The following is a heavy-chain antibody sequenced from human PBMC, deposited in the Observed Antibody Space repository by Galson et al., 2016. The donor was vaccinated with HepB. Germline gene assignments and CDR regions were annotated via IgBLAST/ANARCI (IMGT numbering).Heavy chain of an antibody. CDR1: GDSLSNCP. D-gene: IGHD5-24*01. CDR3: ARVRDGYNKYYHYGLDV. J-gene: IGHJ6*02. Sequence: SVKVSCKASGDSLSNCPITWVRQAPGQGLEWMGGIIPLYGTTNYAQKLQGRVTITADESTSTAYMELSSLRSEDTAVYYCARVRDGYNKYYHYGLDVWGQGTTVTVAS. V-gene: IGHV1-69*13. CDR2: IIPLYGTT.